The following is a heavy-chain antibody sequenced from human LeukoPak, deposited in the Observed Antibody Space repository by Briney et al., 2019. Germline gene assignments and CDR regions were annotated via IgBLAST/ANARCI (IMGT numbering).Heavy chain of an antibody. Sequence: GGSLRLSCAASGFTFSYYWMSWVRQAPGKGLEWVAKIKQDGSETYYVDSVKGRFTISRDNAKNSLYLQMNSLRAEDTAVYYCARDDHWGYAFDIWGQGTKVTVSS. V-gene: IGHV3-7*01. CDR2: IKQDGSET. CDR3: ARDDHWGYAFDI. J-gene: IGHJ3*02. D-gene: IGHD3-16*01. CDR1: GFTFSYYW.